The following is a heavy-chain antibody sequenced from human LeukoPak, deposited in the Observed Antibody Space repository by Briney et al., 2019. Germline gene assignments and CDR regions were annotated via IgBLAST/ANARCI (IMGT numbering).Heavy chain of an antibody. D-gene: IGHD4/OR15-4a*01. J-gene: IGHJ1*01. CDR2: INAIDAYT. CDR1: GFIFSNHA. CDR3: AKQFLGAN. V-gene: IGHV3-23*01. Sequence: PGGSLRLSCAASGFIFSNHAMTWVRQAPGKGLEYVSTINAIDAYTYYADSVKGRFTFSRDNSKNTLYLQMNSLRADDTAVYYCAKQFLGANWGQGHLVTVSS.